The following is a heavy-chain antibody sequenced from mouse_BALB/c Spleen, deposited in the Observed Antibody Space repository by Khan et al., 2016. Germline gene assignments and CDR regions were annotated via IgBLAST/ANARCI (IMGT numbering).Heavy chain of an antibody. V-gene: IGHV3-2*02. CDR2: ISYSGST. CDR3: VRWDGNYIYWYFDV. CDR1: GYSITSDYA. J-gene: IGHJ1*01. D-gene: IGHD2-1*01. Sequence: EVQLQESGPGLVKPSQSLSLTCTVSGYSITSDYAWNWIRQFPGNKLEWMGYISYSGSTSYNPSLKSRISITRDTSKNQFFLQLNSVTTEDTATYYWVRWDGNYIYWYFDVWGAGTTVTVSS.